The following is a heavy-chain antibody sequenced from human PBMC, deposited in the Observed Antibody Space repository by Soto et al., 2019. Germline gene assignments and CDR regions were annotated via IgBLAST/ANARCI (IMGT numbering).Heavy chain of an antibody. V-gene: IGHV3-30*18. Sequence: SLRLALFASGYSFSLFGMHWVRGAPGRGREWVAVLSYDGNNKYYGDSVKGRFTISRDNSKNTLYLQMTGLRAEDTAVYYCAKDRDWNYVHYYYYVMDAWGQGTTVTVSS. CDR3: AKDRDWNYVHYYYYVMDA. D-gene: IGHD1-7*01. J-gene: IGHJ6*02. CDR2: LSYDGNNK. CDR1: GYSFSLFG.